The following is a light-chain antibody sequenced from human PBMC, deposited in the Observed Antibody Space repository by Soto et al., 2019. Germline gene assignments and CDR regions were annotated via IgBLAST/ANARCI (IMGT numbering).Light chain of an antibody. CDR2: AAS. Sequence: DIQMTRSPSSVSASVGDRVTITCRASQGISSWLAWYQQKQGKAPKLLIYAASSLQSGVPSRFSGSGSGTDLTITISSLQPEDFETYDGQQSYSTPLTFGGGTKVDIK. V-gene: IGKV1-12*01. J-gene: IGKJ4*01. CDR1: QGISSW. CDR3: QQSYSTPLT.